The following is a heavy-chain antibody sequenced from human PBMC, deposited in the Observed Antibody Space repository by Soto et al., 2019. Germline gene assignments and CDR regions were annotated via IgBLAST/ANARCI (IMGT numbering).Heavy chain of an antibody. Sequence: SVKVSCKASGGTFSSYAISWVRQAPGQGLEWMGGIIPIFGTANYAQKFQGRVTITADESTSTAYMELSSLRSEDTAVYYCASIDCSSTSCYAPLYYYGMDVWGQGTTVTVSS. CDR1: GGTFSSYA. D-gene: IGHD2-2*01. J-gene: IGHJ6*02. V-gene: IGHV1-69*13. CDR3: ASIDCSSTSCYAPLYYYGMDV. CDR2: IIPIFGTA.